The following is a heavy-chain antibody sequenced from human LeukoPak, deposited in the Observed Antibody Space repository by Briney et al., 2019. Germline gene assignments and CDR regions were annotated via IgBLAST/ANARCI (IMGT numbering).Heavy chain of an antibody. CDR3: ARDVYSSSWYYYYYGMDV. D-gene: IGHD6-13*01. CDR2: NYSGGST. J-gene: IGHJ6*02. Sequence: GGSLRLSCAASGFTVSSNYMSWVRQAPGKGLERVSVNYSGGSTYYADSVKGRFTISRDNSKNTLYLQMNSLRAEDTAVYYCARDVYSSSWYYYYYGMDVWGQGTTVTVSS. V-gene: IGHV3-66*01. CDR1: GFTVSSNY.